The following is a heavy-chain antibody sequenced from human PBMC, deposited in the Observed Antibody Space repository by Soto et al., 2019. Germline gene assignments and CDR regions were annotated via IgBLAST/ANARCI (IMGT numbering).Heavy chain of an antibody. CDR3: TSLLVTAIGPFDY. CDR2: ISGSGGST. V-gene: IGHV3-23*01. Sequence: VGSLRLSCAASGFTFNIYAMSWVRQAPGKGLEWVSAISGSGGSTYYADSVKGRFTISRDNSKNTLYLQMNSLKTEDTAVYYCTSLLVTAIGPFDYWGQGTLVTVSS. J-gene: IGHJ4*02. D-gene: IGHD2-21*02. CDR1: GFTFNIYA.